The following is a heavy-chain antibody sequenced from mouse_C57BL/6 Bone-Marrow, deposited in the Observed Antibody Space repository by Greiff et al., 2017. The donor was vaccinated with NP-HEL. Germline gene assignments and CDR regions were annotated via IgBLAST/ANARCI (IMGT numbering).Heavy chain of an antibody. CDR2: IYPENGDT. CDR3: TTGGTTDDMDY. V-gene: IGHV14-4*01. CDR1: GFTFTDYY. Sequence: VQLQQSGAELVRPGASVKLSCTASGFTFTDYYMHWVKQRPEQGLEWIGWIYPENGDTEYASKFQGKATITADTSSNTAYLQLSSLTSEDTAVYYCTTGGTTDDMDYWGQGTTVTVSS. D-gene: IGHD1-1*01. J-gene: IGHJ4*01.